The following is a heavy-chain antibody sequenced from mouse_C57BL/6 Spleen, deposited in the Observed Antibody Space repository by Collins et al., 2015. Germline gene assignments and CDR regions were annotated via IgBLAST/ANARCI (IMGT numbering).Heavy chain of an antibody. V-gene: IGHV1S81*02. CDR3: TRDIYYDYDDGGDY. J-gene: IGHJ2*01. CDR2: INPSNGGT. Sequence: QVQLQQSGAELVKPGASVKLSCKASGYTFTSYYMYWVKQRPGQGLEWIGEINPSNGGTNFNEKFKSKATLTVDKSSSTAYMQLSSLTSEDSAVYYCTRDIYYDYDDGGDYWGQGTTLTVSS. CDR1: GYTFTSYY. D-gene: IGHD2-4*01.